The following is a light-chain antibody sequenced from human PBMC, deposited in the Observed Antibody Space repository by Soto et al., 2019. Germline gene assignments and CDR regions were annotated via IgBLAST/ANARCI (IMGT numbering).Light chain of an antibody. CDR3: QQYNNWPPLT. Sequence: EIVMTQSPATLSVSPGERATLSCRASQSVSSNLAWYQQKPGQAPRLLIYGASTRATGIPARFSGSGSGTEFTLTISRLQYEDFAFYYCQQYNNWPPLTFGGGTKVEIK. V-gene: IGKV3-15*01. J-gene: IGKJ4*01. CDR1: QSVSSN. CDR2: GAS.